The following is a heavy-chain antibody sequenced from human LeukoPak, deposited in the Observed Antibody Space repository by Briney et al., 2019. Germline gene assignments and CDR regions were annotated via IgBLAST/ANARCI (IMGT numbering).Heavy chain of an antibody. CDR1: GGSFSGFY. J-gene: IGHJ2*01. CDR3: ARHQGVVDL. Sequence: SETLSLTCAAYGGSFSGFYRSWIRQPPGKGLEWIGEINHSGSTNYNPSLKSRVTISVGTSKNQCSLKLSSVTAADKAVYYCARHQGVVDLWGRGSLVTVSS. V-gene: IGHV4-34*01. CDR2: INHSGST. D-gene: IGHD3-3*01.